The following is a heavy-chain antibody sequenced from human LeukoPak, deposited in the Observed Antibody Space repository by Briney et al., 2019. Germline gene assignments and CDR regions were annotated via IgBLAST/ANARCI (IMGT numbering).Heavy chain of an antibody. CDR2: IYYSGST. CDR3: ARDATPFSNLNWFDP. CDR1: GGSINSYY. Sequence: SETLSLTCTVSGGSINSYYWTWIRQAPGKALEWIGYIYYSGSTYYNPSLKSRVTISLDTSKNQFSLKLSSVTAADTAVYYCARDATPFSNLNWFDPGGQGPPVTVSS. J-gene: IGHJ5*02. V-gene: IGHV4-59*01. D-gene: IGHD4-11*01.